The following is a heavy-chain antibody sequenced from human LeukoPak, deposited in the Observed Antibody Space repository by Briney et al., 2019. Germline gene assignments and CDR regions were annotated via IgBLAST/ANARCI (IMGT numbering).Heavy chain of an antibody. Sequence: PSEALSLTCIVSGDSIRSSGYYWGWIRQPPGKGLEWIGSMFYGETTSYSPSLQSRVTISLDTSKNQFSLRLNSVTAADTAVYYCARLERSRMDGAQYWGQGTLVTVSS. CDR1: GDSIRSSGYY. D-gene: IGHD4/OR15-4a*01. CDR3: ARLERSRMDGAQY. V-gene: IGHV4-39*01. J-gene: IGHJ4*02. CDR2: MFYGETT.